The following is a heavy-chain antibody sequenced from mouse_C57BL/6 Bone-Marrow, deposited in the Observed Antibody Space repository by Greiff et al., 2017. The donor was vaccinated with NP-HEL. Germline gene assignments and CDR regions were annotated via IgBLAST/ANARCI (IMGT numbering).Heavy chain of an antibody. J-gene: IGHJ2*01. CDR1: GYTFTNYW. Sequence: VQLQQSGAELVRPGTSVKMSCKASGYTFTNYWIGWAKQRPGHGLEWIGDIYPGGGYTNYNEKFKGKATLTADISSSTAYMQFSILTSEDSAIYYCARRSGPHVDYWGQGTTLTVSS. CDR3: ARRSGPHVDY. D-gene: IGHD1-3*01. CDR2: IYPGGGYT. V-gene: IGHV1-63*01.